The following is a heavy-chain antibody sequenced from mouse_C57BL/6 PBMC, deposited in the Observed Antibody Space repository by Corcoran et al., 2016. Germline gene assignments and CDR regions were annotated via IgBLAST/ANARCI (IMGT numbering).Heavy chain of an antibody. CDR3: ASGVYGNYEAMDY. V-gene: IGHV1-81*01. CDR1: GYTFTSYG. CDR2: IYPRSGNT. Sequence: QVQLQQSGAELARPGASVKLSCKASGYTFTSYGISWVKQRTGQGLEWIGEIYPRSGNTYYNEKFKGKATLTADKSSSTAYMELRSLTSEDSAVYFCASGVYGNYEAMDYWGQGTSVTVSS. J-gene: IGHJ4*01. D-gene: IGHD2-10*02.